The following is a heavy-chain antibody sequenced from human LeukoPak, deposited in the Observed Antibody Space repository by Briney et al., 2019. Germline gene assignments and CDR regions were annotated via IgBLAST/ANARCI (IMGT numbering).Heavy chain of an antibody. Sequence: SETLSLNCTVSGGSISSYYWSWIRQPAGKGLEWIGRIYTSGSTNYNPSLKSRVTMSVDTSKNQFSLKLSSVTAADTAVYYCARDGEGATPPAPYYYYGMDVWGQGTTVTVSS. V-gene: IGHV4-4*07. CDR1: GGSISSYY. CDR2: IYTSGST. D-gene: IGHD1-26*01. J-gene: IGHJ6*02. CDR3: ARDGEGATPPAPYYYYGMDV.